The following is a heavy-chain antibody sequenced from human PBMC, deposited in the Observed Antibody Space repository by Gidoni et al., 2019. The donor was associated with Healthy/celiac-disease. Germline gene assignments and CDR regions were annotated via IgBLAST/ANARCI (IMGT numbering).Heavy chain of an antibody. V-gene: IGHV4-31*03. D-gene: IGHD3-10*01. J-gene: IGHJ4*02. Sequence: QVQLQESGPGLVKPSQTLSLTCTVPGGSISSGGYYWSWIRQHPGKGLEWIGYIYYSGSTYYNPSLKSRVTISVDTSKNQFSLKLSSVTAADTAVYYCAREEGIRYGSGSYFDYWGQGTLVTVSS. CDR3: AREEGIRYGSGSYFDY. CDR1: GGSISSGGYY. CDR2: IYYSGST.